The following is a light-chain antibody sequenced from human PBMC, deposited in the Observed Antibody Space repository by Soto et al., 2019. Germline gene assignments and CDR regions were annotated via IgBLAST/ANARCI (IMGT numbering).Light chain of an antibody. Sequence: QSVLTQPPSVSGSPGQSITIFCTGTSSDVGGYNYVSWYQQHPGKAPKLMIYDVSNRPSGVSNRFSGSKSGNTASLTISGLQAEDEADYYCSSYTSSSTRVFGTGTKVTVL. CDR2: DVS. V-gene: IGLV2-14*01. CDR3: SSYTSSSTRV. J-gene: IGLJ1*01. CDR1: SSDVGGYNY.